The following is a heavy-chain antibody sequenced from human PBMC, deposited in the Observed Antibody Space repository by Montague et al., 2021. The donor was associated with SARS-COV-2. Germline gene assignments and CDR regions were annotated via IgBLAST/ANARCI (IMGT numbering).Heavy chain of an antibody. CDR3: ARIRYDILTGYQTLFDY. J-gene: IGHJ4*02. CDR2: IDWDDDK. CDR1: GFSLSTSGVG. Sequence: VKPTQTLTLTCTFSGFSLSTSGVGVGRIRQPPGKALEWLARIDWDDDKYYSTSLKTRLTISKDTSKNQVVLTMTNMDPVDTATYYCARIRYDILTGYQTLFDYWGQGTLVTVSS. V-gene: IGHV2-70*11. D-gene: IGHD3-9*01.